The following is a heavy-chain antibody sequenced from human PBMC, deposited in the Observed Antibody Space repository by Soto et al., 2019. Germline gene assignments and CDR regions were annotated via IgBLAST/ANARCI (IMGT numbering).Heavy chain of an antibody. D-gene: IGHD2-15*01. V-gene: IGHV3-30*18. CDR3: AKDGFYCSGGSCDRVDDYYYGMDV. J-gene: IGHJ6*02. Sequence: QVQLVESGGGVVQPGRSLRLSCAASGFTFSSYGMHWVRQAPGKGLEWVAVISYDGSNKHYADSVKGRFTISRDNSKNTLNLEMKSRRAGDTGVYYCAKDGFYCSGGSCDRVDDYYYGMDVWGQGTTVTVSS. CDR1: GFTFSSYG. CDR2: ISYDGSNK.